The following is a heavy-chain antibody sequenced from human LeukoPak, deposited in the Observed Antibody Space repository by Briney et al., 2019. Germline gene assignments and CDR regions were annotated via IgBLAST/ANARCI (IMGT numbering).Heavy chain of an antibody. Sequence: ASVKVSCKASGGTFSSYAISWVRQAPGQGLEWMGGIIPIFGTANYAQKFQGRVTITADESTSTACMELSSLRSEDTAVYYCARDGLMDYGDHSWFDPWGQEPWSPSPQ. CDR2: IIPIFGTA. D-gene: IGHD4-17*01. CDR3: ARDGLMDYGDHSWFDP. CDR1: GGTFSSYA. V-gene: IGHV1-69*01. J-gene: IGHJ5*02.